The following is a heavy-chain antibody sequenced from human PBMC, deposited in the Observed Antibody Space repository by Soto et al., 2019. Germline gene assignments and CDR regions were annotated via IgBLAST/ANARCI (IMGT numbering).Heavy chain of an antibody. Sequence: QITLKESGPTLVKPTQTLTLTCAFSGFSLNTRGVGVGWVRQPPGKALEWLALIYWDNDKRYSPSLKSRLAFTKDTLKNDVVLLMTDMVPVDTATYYCAHNNYYGSGSVYWGQGTLVTVSS. V-gene: IGHV2-5*02. CDR3: AHNNYYGSGSVY. D-gene: IGHD3-10*01. CDR2: IYWDNDK. CDR1: GFSLNTRGVG. J-gene: IGHJ4*02.